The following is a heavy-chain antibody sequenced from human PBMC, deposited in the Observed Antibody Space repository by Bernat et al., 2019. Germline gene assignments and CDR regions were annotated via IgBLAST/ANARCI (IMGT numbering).Heavy chain of an antibody. Sequence: QVQLVESGGGVVQPGGSLRLSCAASGFTFSSYGMHWVRQAPGKGLEWVAFIRYDGSNKYYADSVKGRFTISRDNSKNTLYLQMNSLRAEDTAVYYCAKISGPTADYEGIYWGQGTLVTVSS. CDR2: IRYDGSNK. V-gene: IGHV3-30*02. CDR3: AKISGPTADYEGIY. J-gene: IGHJ4*02. D-gene: IGHD4-17*01. CDR1: GFTFSSYG.